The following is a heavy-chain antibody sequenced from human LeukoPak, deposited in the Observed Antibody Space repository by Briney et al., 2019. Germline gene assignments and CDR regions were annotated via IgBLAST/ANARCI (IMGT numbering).Heavy chain of an antibody. Sequence: PGGSLRLSCAASGFTFDDYAMPWVRQAPGKGLEWVSGISWNRGSIGYADSVKGRFTISRDNAKMSLYLQMNSLRAEDTALYYCAKGYCSSISCHADYWGQGTLVTASS. CDR1: GFTFDDYA. CDR3: AKGYCSSISCHADY. D-gene: IGHD2-2*01. J-gene: IGHJ4*02. V-gene: IGHV3-9*01. CDR2: ISWNRGSI.